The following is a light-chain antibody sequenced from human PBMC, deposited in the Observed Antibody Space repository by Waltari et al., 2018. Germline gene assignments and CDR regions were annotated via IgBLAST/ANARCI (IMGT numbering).Light chain of an antibody. J-gene: IGKJ1*01. CDR1: QSISKY. Sequence: EIMLTQSQGTLSLSPGERANLSCRASQSISKYLAWYQQKPGQAPSLLIYDASSRATGIPDRFSGSGSGTDFSLTISRLEPEDFAVYYCQKYGSLPATFGQGTKVEIK. V-gene: IGKV3-20*01. CDR3: QKYGSLPAT. CDR2: DAS.